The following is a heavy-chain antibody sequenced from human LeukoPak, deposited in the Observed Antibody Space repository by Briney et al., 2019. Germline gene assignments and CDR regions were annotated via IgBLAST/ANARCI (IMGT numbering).Heavy chain of an antibody. CDR2: IYYSGST. CDR3: ARSRILNRKITMVRGVGGYYFDY. J-gene: IGHJ4*02. V-gene: IGHV4-61*01. CDR1: GGSVSSGSYY. Sequence: SETLSLTCTVSGGSVSSGSYYWSWIRQPPGKGLEWIGYIYYSGSTNYNPSLKSRVTISVDTSKIQFSLRLSSVTPADTAVYYCARSRILNRKITMVRGVGGYYFDYWGQGTLVTVSS. D-gene: IGHD3-10*01.